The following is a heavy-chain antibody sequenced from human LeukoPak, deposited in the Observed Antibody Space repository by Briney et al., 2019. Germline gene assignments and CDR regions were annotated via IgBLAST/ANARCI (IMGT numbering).Heavy chain of an antibody. Sequence: SETLSLTCTVSGGSISSSSYYWGWIRQPPGKGLEWIGSIYYSGGTYYNPSLKSRVTISVDMSKNQFSPKLSSVTAADTAVYYCAREFLDCSSTSCYFHYMDVWGKGTTVTVSS. CDR1: GGSISSSSYY. CDR3: AREFLDCSSTSCYFHYMDV. J-gene: IGHJ6*03. V-gene: IGHV4-39*07. CDR2: IYYSGGT. D-gene: IGHD2-2*01.